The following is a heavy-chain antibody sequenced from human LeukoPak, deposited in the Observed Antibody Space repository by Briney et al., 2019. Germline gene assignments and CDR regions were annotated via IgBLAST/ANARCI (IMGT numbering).Heavy chain of an antibody. J-gene: IGHJ6*03. V-gene: IGHV4-59*08. D-gene: IGHD3-10*01. CDR1: GGSISSYY. CDR2: IYYSGST. CDR3: ARHWRSGSYRYYYYMDV. Sequence: PSETLSLTCTVSGGSISSYYWSWIRQPPGKGLEWIGYIYYSGSTNYNPSLKSRVTISVDTSKNQFSLKLSSVTAADTAVYYCARHWRSGSYRYYYYMDVWGKGTTVTVSS.